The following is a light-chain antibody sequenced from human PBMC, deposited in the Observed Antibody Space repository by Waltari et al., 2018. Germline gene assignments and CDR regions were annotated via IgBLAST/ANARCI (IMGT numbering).Light chain of an antibody. CDR1: QSISGW. CDR3: QQYNSHFTIT. J-gene: IGKJ5*01. V-gene: IGKV1-5*03. CDR2: KAS. Sequence: IQMTQSHSILSASVVDRVTITCRASQSISGWLAWYQQKTRKAPKLLIYKASTLESGVPSRFSGSGSTTEFTLTISSLQPDDFATYYCQQYNSHFTITFGPGTRLEIE.